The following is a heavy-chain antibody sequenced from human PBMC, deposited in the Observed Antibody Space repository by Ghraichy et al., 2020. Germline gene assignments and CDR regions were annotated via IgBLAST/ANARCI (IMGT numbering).Heavy chain of an antibody. CDR3: ARGIYSYAPSRAFDI. D-gene: IGHD5-18*01. CDR2: IWYDGSNK. J-gene: IGHJ3*02. Sequence: GGSLRLSCAASGFTFSSYGMHWVRQAPGKGLEWVAVIWYDGSNKYYADSVKGRFTISRDNSKNTLYLQMNSLRAEDTAVYYCARGIYSYAPSRAFDIWGQGTMVTVSS. CDR1: GFTFSSYG. V-gene: IGHV3-33*01.